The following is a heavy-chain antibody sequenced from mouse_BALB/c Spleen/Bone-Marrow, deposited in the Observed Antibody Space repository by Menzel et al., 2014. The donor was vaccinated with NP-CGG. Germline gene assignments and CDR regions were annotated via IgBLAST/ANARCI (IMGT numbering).Heavy chain of an antibody. D-gene: IGHD1-2*01. V-gene: IGHV3-2*02. CDR1: GYSITSDYA. CDR3: ARWDYGDYAMDY. Sequence: VQLKESGPGLVKPSQSLSLTCTVTGYSITSDYAWNWIRQFQGNKLEWMGYISYSSSTNYNPSLKSRISITRDTSKNQFFLQLNSVTAEDTDTYDCARWDYGDYAMDYWGQGNSVTVSS. CDR2: ISYSSST. J-gene: IGHJ4*01.